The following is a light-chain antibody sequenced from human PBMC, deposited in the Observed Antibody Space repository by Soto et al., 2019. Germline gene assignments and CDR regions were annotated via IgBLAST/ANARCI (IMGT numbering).Light chain of an antibody. V-gene: IGLV2-14*01. Sequence: QSALTQPASVSGSPGQSITICCTGTSSDVGVYDFVSWYQQHPGKGPKLLIYEVSNRPSGVSNRFSGSKSGNTTSLTISGLQSEAEADYYSSSYSTSATLVFGGGTKLTVL. CDR1: SSDVGVYDF. J-gene: IGLJ3*02. CDR3: SSYSTSATLV. CDR2: EVS.